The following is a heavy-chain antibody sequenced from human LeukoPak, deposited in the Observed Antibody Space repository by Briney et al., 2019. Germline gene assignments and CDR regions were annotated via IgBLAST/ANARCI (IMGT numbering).Heavy chain of an antibody. Sequence: SETLSLTCTVSGGSISSYYWSWIRQPAGQGLEWIGRIYLSGTTKYKPSLKSRVTMSVDTSNNQFSLKLNSVTAADTAVYYCAREYYYDSGGYGAFDIWGQGTVVTVSS. CDR1: GGSISSYY. CDR2: IYLSGTT. D-gene: IGHD3-22*01. J-gene: IGHJ3*02. CDR3: AREYYYDSGGYGAFDI. V-gene: IGHV4-4*07.